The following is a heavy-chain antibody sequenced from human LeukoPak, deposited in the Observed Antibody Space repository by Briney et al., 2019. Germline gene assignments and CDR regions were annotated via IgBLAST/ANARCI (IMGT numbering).Heavy chain of an antibody. CDR1: GFTFSSYW. CDR3: ARAAPLPYYYDSSGHFDY. V-gene: IGHV3-7*01. CDR2: IKQDGSEK. Sequence: PGGSLRLSCAASGFTFSSYWMSWVRQAPGKGLEWVANIKQDGSEKYYVDSVKGRFTISRDNAKNSLYLQMNSLRAEDTAVYYCARAAPLPYYYDSSGHFDYWGQGTLVTVSS. J-gene: IGHJ4*02. D-gene: IGHD3-22*01.